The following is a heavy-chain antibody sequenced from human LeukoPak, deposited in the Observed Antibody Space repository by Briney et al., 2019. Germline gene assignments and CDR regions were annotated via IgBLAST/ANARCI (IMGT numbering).Heavy chain of an antibody. Sequence: EASVKVSSKASGYTFTSYDINWVRQATGQGLEWMGWMNPNSGNTGYAQKFQGRVTITRNTSISTAYMELSSLRSEDTAVYYCARAIGYCSGGSCHGGYWFDPWGQGTLVTVSS. CDR1: GYTFTSYD. D-gene: IGHD2-15*01. V-gene: IGHV1-8*01. CDR3: ARAIGYCSGGSCHGGYWFDP. J-gene: IGHJ5*02. CDR2: MNPNSGNT.